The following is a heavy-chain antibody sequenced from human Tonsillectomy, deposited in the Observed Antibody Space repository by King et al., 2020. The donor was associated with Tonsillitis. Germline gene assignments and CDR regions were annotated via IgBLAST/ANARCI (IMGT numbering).Heavy chain of an antibody. CDR2: VNKDGGGE. J-gene: IGHJ5*02. CDR1: GFTLRNYW. Sequence: VQLVESGGGLVQPGGSLRLSCAASGFTLRNYWMGWVRQAAGTGLEWVATVNKDGGGEFYVGSVEGRFFISRDNAKNSLHLEMNGLRVEGTAVYFCGRGPPDVPGAVSWRQGTLIAASA. CDR3: GRGPPDVPGAVS. D-gene: IGHD3-10*02. V-gene: IGHV3-7*01.